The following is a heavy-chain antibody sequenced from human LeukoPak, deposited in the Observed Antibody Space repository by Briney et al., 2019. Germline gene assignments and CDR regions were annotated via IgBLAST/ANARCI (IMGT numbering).Heavy chain of an antibody. V-gene: IGHV4-39*07. Sequence: PSETLSLTCVVSGGSISSTSYYWGWIRQPPGKGLEWIGSIYHSGSTYYNPSLKSRVTISVDTSKNQFSLKLSSVTAADTAVYYCARGAIAAAGTNWSDPWGQGTLVTVSS. CDR3: ARGAIAAAGTNWSDP. D-gene: IGHD6-13*01. CDR1: GGSISSTSYY. J-gene: IGHJ5*02. CDR2: IYHSGST.